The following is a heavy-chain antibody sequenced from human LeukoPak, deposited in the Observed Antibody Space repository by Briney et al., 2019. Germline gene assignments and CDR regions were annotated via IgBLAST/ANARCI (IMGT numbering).Heavy chain of an antibody. CDR3: ARGSDWGSVDY. D-gene: IGHD7-27*01. CDR1: GGSISSSSYY. Sequence: NPSETLSLTCTVSGGSISSSSYYWGWIRQPPGKGLEWIGSIYYSGSTYYNPSLKSRVTISVDTSKNQFSLKLSSVTAADTAVYYCARGSDWGSVDYWGQGTLVTVSS. J-gene: IGHJ4*02. V-gene: IGHV4-39*07. CDR2: IYYSGST.